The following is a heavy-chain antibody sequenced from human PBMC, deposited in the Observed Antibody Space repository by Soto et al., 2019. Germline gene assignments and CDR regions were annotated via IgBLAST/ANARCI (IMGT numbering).Heavy chain of an antibody. V-gene: IGHV1-3*01. CDR3: ARDFILFSSTSCCNVDYYYYYMDV. CDR2: INAGNGNT. CDR1: GYTFTSYA. Sequence: GASVKVSCKASGYTFTSYAMHWVRQAPGQRLEWMGWINAGNGNTKYSQKFQGRVTITRDTSASTAYMGLSSLRSEDTAVYYCARDFILFSSTSCCNVDYYYYYMDVWGKGTTVTVSS. D-gene: IGHD2-2*01. J-gene: IGHJ6*03.